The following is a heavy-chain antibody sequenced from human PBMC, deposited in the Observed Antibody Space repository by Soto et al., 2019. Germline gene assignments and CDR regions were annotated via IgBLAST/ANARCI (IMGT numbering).Heavy chain of an antibody. CDR3: ARDSGYGSGSSVNHYLDY. D-gene: IGHD3-10*01. V-gene: IGHV3-23*01. CDR2: ISSSGRRT. J-gene: IGHJ4*02. CDR1: GFTFANYG. Sequence: GGSLRLSCGTSGFTFANYGMGWVRQAPGKGLYWVSGISSSGRRTYYADSVKGRFTISRDNSKNTLYLQMDSLTAEDTAVYYCARDSGYGSGSSVNHYLDYWGQGALVTVSS.